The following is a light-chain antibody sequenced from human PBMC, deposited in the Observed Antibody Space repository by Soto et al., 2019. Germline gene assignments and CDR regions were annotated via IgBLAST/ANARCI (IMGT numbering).Light chain of an antibody. Sequence: QSVLTQPPSVSADPGQKVTISCSGSSSNIGNNYVSWYQQLPGTAPKLLICDNNKRPSGIPDRFSGSKSGTSATLGITGLQTGDEADYYCGTWDSSLSAGGVFGGGTKLTVL. CDR1: SSNIGNNY. J-gene: IGLJ2*01. V-gene: IGLV1-51*01. CDR2: DNN. CDR3: GTWDSSLSAGGV.